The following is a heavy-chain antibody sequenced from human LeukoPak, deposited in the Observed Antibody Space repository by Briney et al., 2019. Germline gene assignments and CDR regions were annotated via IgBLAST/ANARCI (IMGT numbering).Heavy chain of an antibody. CDR1: GFTFRSYA. D-gene: IGHD6-13*01. Sequence: GGSLRLSCAASGFTFRSYAMSWVRQAPGKGLEWVSAISGSGGSTYYADSVKGRFTISRDNSKTTLYLQVNSLRAEDTAVYYCAKDFAVYSTSCYDYWGQGALVIVSS. J-gene: IGHJ4*02. V-gene: IGHV3-23*01. CDR3: AKDFAVYSTSCYDY. CDR2: ISGSGGST.